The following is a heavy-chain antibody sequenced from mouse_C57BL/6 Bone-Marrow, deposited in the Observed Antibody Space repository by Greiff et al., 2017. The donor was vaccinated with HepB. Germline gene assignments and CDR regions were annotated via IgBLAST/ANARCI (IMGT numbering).Heavy chain of an antibody. Sequence: EVNVVESGGGLVKPGGSLKLSCAASGFTFSDYGMHWVRQAPEKGLEWVAYISSGSSTIYYADTVKGRFTISRDNAKNTLCLQMTSLRSEDTAMYYCARNSNYEGFAYWGQGTLVTVSA. CDR2: ISSGSSTI. CDR1: GFTFSDYG. D-gene: IGHD2-5*01. J-gene: IGHJ3*01. V-gene: IGHV5-17*01. CDR3: ARNSNYEGFAY.